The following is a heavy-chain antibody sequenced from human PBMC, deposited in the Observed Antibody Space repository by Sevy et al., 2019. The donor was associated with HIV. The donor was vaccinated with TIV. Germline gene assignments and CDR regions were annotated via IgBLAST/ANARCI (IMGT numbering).Heavy chain of an antibody. J-gene: IGHJ4*02. CDR2: IYYNGHI. CDR3: AGENAWGRGYS. V-gene: IGHV4-59*08. Sequence: SETLSLTCTVSGGSITSLYWNWIRQPPGKGLEWIANIYYNGHINYNPSLKSRFTLSLDTSKNQFSLRLSYLTAADTAMYYCAGENAWGRGYSWGQGTLVTVSS. CDR1: GGSITSLY. D-gene: IGHD1-26*01.